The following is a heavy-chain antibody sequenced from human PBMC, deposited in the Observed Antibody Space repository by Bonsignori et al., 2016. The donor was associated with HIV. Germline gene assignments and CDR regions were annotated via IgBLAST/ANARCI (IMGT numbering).Heavy chain of an antibody. CDR1: GTSISSDNFY. CDR2: IYYSGST. D-gene: IGHD6-19*01. CDR3: ARDPGSGWYYFDY. Sequence: QESGPGLVRPSETLSLTCTVSGTSISSDNFYWGWIRQPPGKGLEWIGSIYYSGSTYYNLSLKSRVTISFDTSKNQFSLSLSSVTATDTAVYFCARDPGSGWYYFDYWAGEPWSPSPQ. J-gene: IGHJ4*02. V-gene: IGHV4-39*07.